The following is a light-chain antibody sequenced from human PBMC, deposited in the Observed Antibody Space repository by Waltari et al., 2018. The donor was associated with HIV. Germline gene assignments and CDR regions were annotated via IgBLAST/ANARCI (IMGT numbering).Light chain of an antibody. CDR2: DVN. Sequence: QSALTQPASVSGSPGQSITISCTGTSSDVGAYNYVSWYQHHPGKAPKLMIYDVNNRPSGVSNRFSGSKSGDTASLTISGLQAEDEADYYCSSYTSSRRVVFGGGTKLTVL. J-gene: IGLJ3*02. V-gene: IGLV2-14*03. CDR1: SSDVGAYNY. CDR3: SSYTSSRRVV.